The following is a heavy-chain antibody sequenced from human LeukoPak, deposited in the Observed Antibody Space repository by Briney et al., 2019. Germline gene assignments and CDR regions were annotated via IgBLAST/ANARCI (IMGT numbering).Heavy chain of an antibody. CDR1: GFTFSSYI. D-gene: IGHD3-10*01. Sequence: PGGSLRLSCSASGFTFSSYIMHWVRQAPGKGLEYVSAITSIGGSTYYADSVKGRFTIPRDNSKNTLYLQMSSLRPEDTAVYYCVKDDSYYYGSGSSNDWGQGTLVTVSS. CDR3: VKDDSYYYGSGSSND. J-gene: IGHJ4*02. V-gene: IGHV3-64D*06. CDR2: ITSIGGST.